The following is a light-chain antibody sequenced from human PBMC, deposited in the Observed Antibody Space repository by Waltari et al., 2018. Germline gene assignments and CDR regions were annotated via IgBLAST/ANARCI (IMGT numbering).Light chain of an antibody. CDR1: QSVSSSY. V-gene: IGKV3-20*01. Sequence: EIVLTQSPGTLSLSPGERATLSCRASQSVSSSYLAWYQQKPGQAPRLLIYGASSRATGIPDRCSGSGSGTDFTLTISRLEPEDFAVYYCQQYGSSPHTFGPGTKVDIK. CDR3: QQYGSSPHT. J-gene: IGKJ3*01. CDR2: GAS.